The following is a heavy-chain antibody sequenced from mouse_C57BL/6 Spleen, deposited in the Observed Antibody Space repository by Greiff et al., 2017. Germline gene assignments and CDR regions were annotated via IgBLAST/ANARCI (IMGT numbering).Heavy chain of an antibody. CDR3: ARLDYSNAWFAY. V-gene: IGHV5-6*01. J-gene: IGHJ3*01. D-gene: IGHD2-5*01. CDR1: GFTFSSYG. Sequence: EVHLVESGGDLVKPGGSLKLSCAASGFTFSSYGMSWVRQTPDKRLEWVATISSGGSYTYYPASVKGRFTISRDNAKNTLYLQMSSLKSEDTAMYYCARLDYSNAWFAYWGQGTLVTVSA. CDR2: ISSGGSYT.